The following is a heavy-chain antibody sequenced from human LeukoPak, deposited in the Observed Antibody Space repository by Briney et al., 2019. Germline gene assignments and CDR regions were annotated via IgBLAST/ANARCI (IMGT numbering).Heavy chain of an antibody. CDR2: ISGSGGST. CDR1: GFTFSSYA. V-gene: IGHV3-23*01. CDR3: AEDFGLAAGVNFDY. J-gene: IGHJ4*02. D-gene: IGHD3-16*01. Sequence: PGGSLRLSCAASGFTFSSYAMSWVRQAPGKGLEWVSAISGSGGSTCYADSVKGRFTISRDNSKSTLYLQMNSLRAEDTAVYYCAEDFGLAAGVNFDYWGQGTLVTVSS.